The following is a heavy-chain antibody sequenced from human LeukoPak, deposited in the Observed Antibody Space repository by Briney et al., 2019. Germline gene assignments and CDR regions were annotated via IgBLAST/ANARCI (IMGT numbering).Heavy chain of an antibody. D-gene: IGHD4-17*01. V-gene: IGHV3-11*04. J-gene: IGHJ4*02. CDR1: GFTFSDYY. CDR3: ARDPPTVTLDY. CDR2: ISSSGSTI. Sequence: GGSLRLSCAASGFTFSDYYMSWIRQAPGKGLEWVSYISSSGSTIYYADSVKGRFTISRDNAKNSLYLQMNSLRAEDTAVDYCARDPPTVTLDYWGQGTLVTVSS.